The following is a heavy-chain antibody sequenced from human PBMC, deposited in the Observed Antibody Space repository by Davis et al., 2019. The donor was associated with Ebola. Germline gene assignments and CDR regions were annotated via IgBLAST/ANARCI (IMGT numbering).Heavy chain of an antibody. CDR2: INHSGST. CDR3: ARVGYSYGRKAPYYYYGMDV. J-gene: IGHJ6*02. D-gene: IGHD5-18*01. Sequence: MPSETLSLTCTVSGVSISSLNYYWGWIRQSPGKGLEWIGEINHSGSTNYNPSLKSRVTISVDTSKNQFSLKLSSVTAADTAVYYCARVGYSYGRKAPYYYYGMDVWGQGTTVTVSS. CDR1: GVSISSLNYY. V-gene: IGHV4-39*07.